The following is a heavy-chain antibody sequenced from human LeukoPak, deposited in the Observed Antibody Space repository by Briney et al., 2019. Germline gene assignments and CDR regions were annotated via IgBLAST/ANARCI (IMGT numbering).Heavy chain of an antibody. V-gene: IGHV3-23*01. CDR3: AKDGYCSGGSCYSAGGNYYYYMDV. CDR1: GFTFSSLG. D-gene: IGHD2-15*01. J-gene: IGHJ6*03. Sequence: GGSLRLSCAASGFTFSSLGMGWDRQAPGQGLEWVSALSGSGGSTYYADSVKGRFTISRDNSKHTLYLQMNSLRAEHTAVYYCAKDGYCSGGSCYSAGGNYYYYMDVWGKGTTVTISS. CDR2: LSGSGGST.